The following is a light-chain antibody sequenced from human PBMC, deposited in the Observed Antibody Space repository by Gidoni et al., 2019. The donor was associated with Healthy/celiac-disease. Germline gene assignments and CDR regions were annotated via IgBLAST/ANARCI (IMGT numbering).Light chain of an antibody. CDR3: QQYNNWLT. Sequence: IVMTQSPATLSVSPGERATLSCRASQSVSSYLAWYQQKPGQAPRLLIYGASTRATGIPARFSGSGSGTEFTLTISSLQSEDFAVYYCQQYNNWLTFGGGTKVEIK. V-gene: IGKV3-15*01. CDR1: QSVSSY. J-gene: IGKJ4*01. CDR2: GAS.